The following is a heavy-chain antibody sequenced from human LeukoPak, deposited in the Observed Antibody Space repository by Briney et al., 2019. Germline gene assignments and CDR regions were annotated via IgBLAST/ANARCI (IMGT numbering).Heavy chain of an antibody. CDR1: GFTFSSYG. CDR2: ISYDGSNK. J-gene: IGHJ4*02. V-gene: IGHV3-30*18. CDR3: AKDFGXYXSGXSCYPAFFDY. D-gene: IGHD2-15*01. Sequence: PGGSLRLSCAASGFTFSSYGMHWVRQAPGKGLEWVAVISYDGSNKYYADSVKGRFTISRDNSKNTLYLQMNSLRAEDTAVYYCAKDFGXYXSGXSCYPAFFDYWGQGTLVTVSS.